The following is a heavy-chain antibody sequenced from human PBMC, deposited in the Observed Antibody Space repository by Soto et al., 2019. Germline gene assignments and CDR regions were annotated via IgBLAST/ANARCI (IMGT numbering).Heavy chain of an antibody. J-gene: IGHJ4*02. Sequence: SGGSLRLSCAASGFSFHDVWMNWVRQAPGKRLEWVGRIKSKTDGETTDYAAPVKGRFSVSRDDSKNTLYLQMNSLKTEDTAVYYCTADLIGTYYSPYDYWGQGILVTVSS. CDR3: TADLIGTYYSPYDY. D-gene: IGHD3-10*01. V-gene: IGHV3-15*07. CDR2: IKSKTDGETT. CDR1: GFSFHDVW.